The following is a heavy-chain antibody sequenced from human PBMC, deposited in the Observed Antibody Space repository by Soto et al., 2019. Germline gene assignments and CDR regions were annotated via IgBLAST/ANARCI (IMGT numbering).Heavy chain of an antibody. J-gene: IGHJ5*02. Sequence: PVGSVRLSCAASGFTFSSYAMRWVRQAPGKGLEWVSGISGSGGSTYYADSVKGRFTISRDNSKNTLYLQMNSLRAEDTAVYYCAKDKHRNSLTRFDPWGQGTLVTVSS. CDR2: ISGSGGST. D-gene: IGHD1-1*01. CDR3: AKDKHRNSLTRFDP. CDR1: GFTFSSYA. V-gene: IGHV3-23*01.